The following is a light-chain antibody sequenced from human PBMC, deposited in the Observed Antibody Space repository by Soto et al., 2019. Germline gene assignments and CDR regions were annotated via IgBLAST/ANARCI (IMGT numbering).Light chain of an antibody. CDR1: QSISTY. Sequence: DIQMAQSPPSLSASVGDRVTITCRASQSISTYLNWYQQKPGKAPKLLIYAAYTLQSGVPSRFSGSGSGTDFTLIISSLQPEDFATFYCQKSYNIPITFGQGTRLEIK. CDR2: AAY. J-gene: IGKJ5*01. V-gene: IGKV1-39*01. CDR3: QKSYNIPIT.